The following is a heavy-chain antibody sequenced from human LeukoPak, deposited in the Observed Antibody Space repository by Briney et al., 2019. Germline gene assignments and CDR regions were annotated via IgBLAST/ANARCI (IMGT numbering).Heavy chain of an antibody. J-gene: IGHJ5*02. CDR2: INHSGST. D-gene: IGHD1-1*01. V-gene: IGHV4-34*01. CDR3: ARRQRRTAWFDP. Sequence: SETLSLTCAVYGGSFSGYYWSWIRQSPGKGLEWIGEINHSGSTNYNPSLKSRVTISVDTSKNQFSLKLSSVTAADTAVYYCARRQRRTAWFDPWGQGTLVTVSS. CDR1: GGSFSGYY.